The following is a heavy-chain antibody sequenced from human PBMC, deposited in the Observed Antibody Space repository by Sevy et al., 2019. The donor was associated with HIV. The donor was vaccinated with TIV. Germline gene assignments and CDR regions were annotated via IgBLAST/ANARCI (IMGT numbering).Heavy chain of an antibody. J-gene: IGHJ4*02. CDR3: ARVAAY. CDR1: GYSISSGYQ. D-gene: IGHD6-25*01. V-gene: IGHV4-38-2*01. Sequence: SETLSLTCAVSGYSISSGYQWGWIRQPLGKGLEWIGTIYHSGSTYYNPSFKSRVTISVDTSKNQFSLKLNSMTAADTAVYFCARVAAYWGQGILVTVSS. CDR2: IYHSGST.